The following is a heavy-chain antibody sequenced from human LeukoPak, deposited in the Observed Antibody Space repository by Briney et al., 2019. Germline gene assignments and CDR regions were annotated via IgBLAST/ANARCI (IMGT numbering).Heavy chain of an antibody. CDR2: VFYSGGT. Sequence: PSETLSLACTVSGGSITGYFWSWIRQPPGKGLEWIGYVFYSGGTLYNPSLESRVTMSVGTSKTQFSLELTSVTAADTAVYYCARHISVSYDAFDLWGRGTMVTVSS. D-gene: IGHD6-19*01. J-gene: IGHJ3*01. CDR3: ARHISVSYDAFDL. CDR1: GGSITGYF. V-gene: IGHV4-59*08.